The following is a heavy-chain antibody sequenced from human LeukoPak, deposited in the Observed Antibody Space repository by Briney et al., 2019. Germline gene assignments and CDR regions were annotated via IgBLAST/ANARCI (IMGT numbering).Heavy chain of an antibody. CDR2: IIPIFGTA. J-gene: IGHJ4*02. CDR1: GGTFSSYA. V-gene: IGHV1-69*06. D-gene: IGHD2-2*01. CDR3: ARGERVRCSSTSCYVFDY. Sequence: GGPVKVSCKASGGTFSSYAISWVRQAPGQGLEWMGGIIPIFGTANYAQKFQGGVTITADKSTSTAYMELSSLRSDDTAVYYCARGERVRCSSTSCYVFDYWGQGTLVTVSS.